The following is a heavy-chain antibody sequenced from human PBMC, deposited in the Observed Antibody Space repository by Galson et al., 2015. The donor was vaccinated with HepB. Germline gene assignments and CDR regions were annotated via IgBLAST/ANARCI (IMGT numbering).Heavy chain of an antibody. D-gene: IGHD6-13*01. Sequence: CAISGDSVSSNSAAWNWIRQSPSRGLEWLGRTYYRSKWYNDYAVSVKSRITINPDTSKNQFSLQLNSVTPEDTAVYYCARVFLLLAAAPGPGLNYYYGMDVWGQGTTVTVSS. CDR1: GDSVSSNSAA. CDR2: TYYRSKWYN. J-gene: IGHJ6*02. CDR3: ARVFLLLAAAPGPGLNYYYGMDV. V-gene: IGHV6-1*01.